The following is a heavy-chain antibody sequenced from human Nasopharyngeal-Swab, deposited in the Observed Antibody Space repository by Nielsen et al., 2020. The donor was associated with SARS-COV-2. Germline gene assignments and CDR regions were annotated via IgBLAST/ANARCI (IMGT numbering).Heavy chain of an antibody. CDR2: FDPEDGET. CDR1: GYTLTELS. Sequence: ASVKVSCKASGYTLTELSMHWVRQAPGNGLEWMGGFDPEDGETIYAQKFQGRVTMTEDTSTDTAYMELSSLRSEDTAVYYCATALAVAGGKDGVHYYYGMDVWGQGTTVTVSS. D-gene: IGHD6-19*01. V-gene: IGHV1-24*01. J-gene: IGHJ6*02. CDR3: ATALAVAGGKDGVHYYYGMDV.